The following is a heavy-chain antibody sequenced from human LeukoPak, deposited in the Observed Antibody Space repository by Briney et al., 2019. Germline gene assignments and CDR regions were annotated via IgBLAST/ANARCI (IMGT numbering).Heavy chain of an antibody. CDR1: GGTFSRHA. V-gene: IGHV1-69*13. J-gene: IGHJ1*01. Sequence: ASVKVSCKASGGTFSRHAISWVRQSPGQGLEWMGGIIPIFGTPNYVQKFQGRVTITADESTSTAYMELSSLRPEDTAVYYCARDSSEFRSLIPHWGQGTLVTVSS. CDR3: ARDSSEFRSLIPH. CDR2: IIPIFGTP. D-gene: IGHD2-21*01.